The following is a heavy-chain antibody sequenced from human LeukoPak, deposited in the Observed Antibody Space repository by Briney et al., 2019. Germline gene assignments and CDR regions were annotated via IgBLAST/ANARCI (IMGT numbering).Heavy chain of an antibody. J-gene: IGHJ6*03. CDR1: GGSISSSSYY. CDR2: IYYSGST. V-gene: IGHV4-39*07. Sequence: PSETLSLTCTVSGGSISSSSYYWGWIRQPPGKGLEWIGSIYYSGSTYYNPSLKSRVTISVDTSKNQFSLQLNSMTAADTAVYYCARENSRGSYYYYYMDVWGRGTTVTVSS. CDR3: ARENSRGSYYYYYMDV. D-gene: IGHD3-22*01.